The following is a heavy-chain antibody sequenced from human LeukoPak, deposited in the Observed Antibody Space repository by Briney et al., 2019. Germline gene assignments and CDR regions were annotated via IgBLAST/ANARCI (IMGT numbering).Heavy chain of an antibody. J-gene: IGHJ6*04. Sequence: PSETLSLTCTVSGGSVSSGSYYWSWLRQPPGKGLEWIGYIYYSGSTNYHPSLKSRVTISVDTSKNQFSLKLSSVTAADTAVYYCASNDYYYGMDVWGKGTTVTVSS. V-gene: IGHV4-61*01. CDR2: IYYSGST. D-gene: IGHD1-1*01. CDR3: ASNDYYYGMDV. CDR1: GGSVSSGSYY.